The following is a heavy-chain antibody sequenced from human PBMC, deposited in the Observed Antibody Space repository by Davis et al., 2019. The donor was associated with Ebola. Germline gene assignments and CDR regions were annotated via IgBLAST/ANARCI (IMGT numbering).Heavy chain of an antibody. CDR3: ARGSIYYYYGMDV. Sequence: PGGSLRLSCAASGFTFSSYAMHWVRQAPGKGLEWVAVISYDGSNKYYADSVKGRFTISRDNSKNTLYLQMNSLRAEDTAVYYCARGSIYYYYGMDVWGKGTTVTVSS. J-gene: IGHJ6*04. V-gene: IGHV3-30-3*01. CDR1: GFTFSSYA. CDR2: ISYDGSNK. D-gene: IGHD6-6*01.